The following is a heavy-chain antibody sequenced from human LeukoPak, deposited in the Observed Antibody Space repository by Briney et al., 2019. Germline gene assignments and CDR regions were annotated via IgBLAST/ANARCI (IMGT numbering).Heavy chain of an antibody. CDR2: INPSGGST. D-gene: IGHD3-22*01. J-gene: IGHJ4*02. CDR1: GYTFTSYY. CDR3: ARIYYDSSGYHEQDFDY. V-gene: IGHV1-46*01. Sequence: GASVKVSCKASGYTFTSYYMHWVRQAPGQGLEWMGIINPSGGSTSYAQKFQGRVTMTRDTSTSTVYMELSSLRSKDTAVYYCARIYYDSSGYHEQDFDYWGQGTLVTVSS.